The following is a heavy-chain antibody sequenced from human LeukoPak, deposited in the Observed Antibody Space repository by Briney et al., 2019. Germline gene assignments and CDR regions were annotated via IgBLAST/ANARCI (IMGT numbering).Heavy chain of an antibody. Sequence: ASVKVSCKASGYTFTSYDLNWVRPATGQGLAWMGWMNPNSGNTGYAQKFQGRVTMTRNTSISTAYMELSSLRSEDTAVYYCARGPLQFRQLLGYYYYYYMDVWGKGTTVTVSS. CDR2: MNPNSGNT. CDR3: ARGPLQFRQLLGYYYYYYMDV. V-gene: IGHV1-8*01. D-gene: IGHD2-2*01. CDR1: GYTFTSYD. J-gene: IGHJ6*03.